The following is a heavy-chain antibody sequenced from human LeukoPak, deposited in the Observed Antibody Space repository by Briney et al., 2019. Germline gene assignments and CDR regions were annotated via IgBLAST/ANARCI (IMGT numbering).Heavy chain of an antibody. J-gene: IGHJ5*02. V-gene: IGHV1-46*01. CDR1: GYTFTSYY. Sequence: ASVKVSCKASGYTFTSYYMHWVRQAPGQGLEWMGIINPSGGSTSYAQKFQGRVTMTRDTSTSTVYMELSSLKASDTAMYYCARAGRLVESNWFDPWGQGTLVTVSS. CDR3: ARAGRLVESNWFDP. CDR2: INPSGGST. D-gene: IGHD6-19*01.